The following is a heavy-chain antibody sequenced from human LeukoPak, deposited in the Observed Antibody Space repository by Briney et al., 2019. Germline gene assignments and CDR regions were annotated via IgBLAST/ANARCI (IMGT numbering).Heavy chain of an antibody. CDR1: GFTFSSYS. CDR2: ISSSSSYI. D-gene: IGHD3-10*01. J-gene: IGHJ6*03. Sequence: PGGSLRLSCAASGFTFSSYSMNWVRQAPGKGLEWVSSISSSSSYIYYADSVKGRFTISRDNAKNSLYLQMNGLRAEDTAVYYCARERGSGSSYMDVWGKGTTVTVSS. V-gene: IGHV3-21*01. CDR3: ARERGSGSSYMDV.